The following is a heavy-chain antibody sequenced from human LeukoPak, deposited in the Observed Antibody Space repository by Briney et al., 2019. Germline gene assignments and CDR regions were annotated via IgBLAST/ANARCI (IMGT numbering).Heavy chain of an antibody. J-gene: IGHJ6*03. CDR3: ARELDYDFWSGAPSYYYYMDV. D-gene: IGHD3-3*01. CDR2: IIPIFVTA. CDR1: GGTFSSYA. Sequence: ASVKGSCKASGGTFSSYAISWVRQAPGQGLEWMGGIIPIFVTANYAQKFQGRVTITADESTSTAYMELSSLRSEDTAVYYCARELDYDFWSGAPSYYYYMDVWGKGTTVTVSS. V-gene: IGHV1-69*01.